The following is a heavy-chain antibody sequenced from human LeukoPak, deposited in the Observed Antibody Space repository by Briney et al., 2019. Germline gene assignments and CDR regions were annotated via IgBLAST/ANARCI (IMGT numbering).Heavy chain of an antibody. Sequence: GGSLRLSCAASGFTLRNYAMFWVRQAPGKGLGWVSAVSGRDDSTYYADSVKGRFIISRDNSKNTLYLQMNSLRAEDTAVYYCAKWGDYDILTGYYDPDYWGQGTLVTVSS. CDR2: VSGRDDST. D-gene: IGHD3-9*01. CDR1: GFTLRNYA. V-gene: IGHV3-23*01. J-gene: IGHJ4*02. CDR3: AKWGDYDILTGYYDPDY.